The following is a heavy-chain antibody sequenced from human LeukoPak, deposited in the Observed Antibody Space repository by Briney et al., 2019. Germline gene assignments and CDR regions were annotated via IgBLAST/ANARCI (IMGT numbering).Heavy chain of an antibody. CDR1: GSTVSSNY. CDR3: AKDRASSWWYFDL. Sequence: GGSLRLSCAASGSTVSSNYMSWVRQAPGKGLEWVSIIYSGGSTFYADSVKGRFTISRDNSKNTLYLQMNSLRAEDTAVYYCAKDRASSWWYFDLWGRGTLVTVSS. J-gene: IGHJ2*01. CDR2: IYSGGST. D-gene: IGHD5-18*01. V-gene: IGHV3-53*01.